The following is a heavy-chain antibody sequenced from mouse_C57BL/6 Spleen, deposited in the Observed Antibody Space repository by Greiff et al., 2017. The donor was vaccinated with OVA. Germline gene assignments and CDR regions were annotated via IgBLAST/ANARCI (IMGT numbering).Heavy chain of an antibody. V-gene: IGHV1-69*01. Sequence: QVQLQQSGAALVMPGASVKLSCKASGYTFTSFWLHWVKKRPGQGLEWIGGIDPSDSYTNYNQKFTGKSTLTVDKSSSTAYSQLSSLTSEDSAVYYCARRDSSGYAMDYWGQGTSVTVSS. CDR3: ARRDSSGYAMDY. CDR1: GYTFTSFW. J-gene: IGHJ4*01. CDR2: IDPSDSYT. D-gene: IGHD3-2*02.